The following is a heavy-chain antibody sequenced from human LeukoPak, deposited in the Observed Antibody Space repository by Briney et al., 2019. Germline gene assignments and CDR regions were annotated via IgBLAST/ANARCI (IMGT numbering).Heavy chain of an antibody. J-gene: IGHJ4*02. V-gene: IGHV4-34*01. CDR2: INHSGST. CDR3: ARGLTAFDY. Sequence: PSETLSLTCAVYGGSFSGYYWSWTRQPPGKGLEWIGEINHSGSTNYNPSLKSRVTISVDTSKNQFSLKLSSVTAADTAVYYCARGLTAFDYWGQGTLVTVSS. CDR1: GGSFSGYY.